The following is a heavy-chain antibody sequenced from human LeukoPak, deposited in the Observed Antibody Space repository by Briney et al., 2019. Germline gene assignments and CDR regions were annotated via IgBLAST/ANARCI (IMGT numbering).Heavy chain of an antibody. D-gene: IGHD3-22*01. CDR3: AKDYFGSSGYYSVFYFDY. Sequence: PGGSLRLSCAASGFTFSSYGMHWVRQAPGKGLEWVAVISYDGSNKFYAVSAKGRFTISRDNSKNTLYLQVNSLRAEDTAVYYCAKDYFGSSGYYSVFYFDYWGQGTLVTVSS. CDR2: ISYDGSNK. J-gene: IGHJ4*02. V-gene: IGHV3-30*18. CDR1: GFTFSSYG.